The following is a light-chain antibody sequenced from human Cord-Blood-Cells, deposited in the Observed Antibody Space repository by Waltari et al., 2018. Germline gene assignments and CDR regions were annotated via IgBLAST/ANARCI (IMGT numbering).Light chain of an antibody. CDR3: QQSYSTPLT. V-gene: IGKV1-39*01. CDR2: AAS. J-gene: IGKJ4*01. Sequence: DIQMTQSPSSLSASVGDRVTITCRASQSISSYLNWYQQKPGKAPKLLIYAASSLQSGVPSRFSGSGSRTDFTLIISSLQPEDFATYYCQQSYSTPLTFGGGTKVEIK. CDR1: QSISSY.